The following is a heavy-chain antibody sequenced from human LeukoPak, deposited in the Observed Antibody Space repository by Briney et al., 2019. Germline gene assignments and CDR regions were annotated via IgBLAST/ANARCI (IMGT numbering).Heavy chain of an antibody. CDR2: ISSSSSYI. CDR1: GFTVSDYS. V-gene: IGHV3-21*01. D-gene: IGHD3-22*01. CDR3: SAGEGYYDSSDYYSAWAFNV. Sequence: GSLRLSCAASGFTVSDYSMAWVRQAPGKGLEWVSSISSSSSYIYYADSVKGRFTISRDNAKNSLYLQMNSLRAEDTAVYYCSAGEGYYDSSDYYSAWAFNVWGQGTMVTVSS. J-gene: IGHJ3*01.